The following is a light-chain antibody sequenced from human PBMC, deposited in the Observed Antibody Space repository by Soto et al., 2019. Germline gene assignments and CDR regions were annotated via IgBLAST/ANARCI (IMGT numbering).Light chain of an antibody. CDR3: QQYDNFVT. Sequence: DIQMTQSPYTMSGSVGDRVTITCRASQTISSWLAWYQQKPGKAPKLLINDASPLETGVPSRLSGSGSGTDLTFTISRVEPEDIATYSCQQYDNFVTFGGGTKVDI. J-gene: IGKJ4*01. CDR2: DAS. V-gene: IGKV1-33*01. CDR1: QTISSW.